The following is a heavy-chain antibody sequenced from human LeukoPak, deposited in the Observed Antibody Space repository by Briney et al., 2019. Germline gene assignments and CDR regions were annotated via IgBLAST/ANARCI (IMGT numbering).Heavy chain of an antibody. CDR3: ARIMTTVTTGYWFDP. CDR1: GGSIGTYY. Sequence: SETLSLTCTVSGGSIGTYYWSWIRQPPGKGLEWIGYIYYSGSTNYNPSLKSRVTISLDTSKNQFSLKLSSVTTADTAVYYCARIMTTVTTGYWFDPWGQGTLVTVSS. CDR2: IYYSGST. J-gene: IGHJ5*02. D-gene: IGHD4-11*01. V-gene: IGHV4-59*08.